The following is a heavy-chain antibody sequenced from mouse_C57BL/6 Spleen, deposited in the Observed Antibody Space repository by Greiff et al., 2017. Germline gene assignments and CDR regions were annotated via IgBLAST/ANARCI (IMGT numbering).Heavy chain of an antibody. D-gene: IGHD2-2*01. CDR2: IRNKANGYTT. CDR1: GFTFTDYY. CDR3: ARWRGYGYAMDY. V-gene: IGHV7-3*01. Sequence: EVQRVESGGGLVQPGGSLSLSCAASGFTFTDYYMSWVRQPPGKALEWLGFIRNKANGYTTEYSASVKGRFTISRDNSQSILYLQMNALRAEDSATYYCARWRGYGYAMDYWGQGTSVTVSS. J-gene: IGHJ4*01.